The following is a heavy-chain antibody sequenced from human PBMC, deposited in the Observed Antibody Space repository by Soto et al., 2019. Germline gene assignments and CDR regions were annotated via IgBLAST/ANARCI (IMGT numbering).Heavy chain of an antibody. CDR1: GGSISSSSYY. J-gene: IGHJ4*02. V-gene: IGHV4-39*01. CDR2: IYYSGST. D-gene: IGHD4-17*01. Sequence: QLQLQESGPGLVKSSETLSLTCTVSGGSISSSSYYWGWIRQPPGKGLEWIGSIYYSGSTYYNSSLKSRVTVSVDTSKNLFSLKVSSVTAADTAVYYCARHDRDYGDQIDYWGQGTLVTVSS. CDR3: ARHDRDYGDQIDY.